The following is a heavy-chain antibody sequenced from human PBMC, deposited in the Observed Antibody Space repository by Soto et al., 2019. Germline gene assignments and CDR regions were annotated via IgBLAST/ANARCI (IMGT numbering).Heavy chain of an antibody. CDR1: GDSVSSNSAA. Sequence: PSQTLSLTCAISGDSVSSNSAAWNWIRQSPSRGLEWLGRTYYRSKWYNDYAVSVKSRITINPDTSKNQFSLQLNSVTPEDTAVYYCAGDFWAAAAGAFYFDYWGQGTLVTVSS. J-gene: IGHJ4*02. CDR2: TYYRSKWYN. D-gene: IGHD6-13*01. V-gene: IGHV6-1*01. CDR3: AGDFWAAAAGAFYFDY.